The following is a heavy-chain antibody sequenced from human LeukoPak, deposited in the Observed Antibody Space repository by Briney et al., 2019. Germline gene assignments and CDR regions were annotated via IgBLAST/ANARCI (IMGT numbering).Heavy chain of an antibody. CDR2: VYYSGGT. V-gene: IGHV4-59*12. CDR1: GGSIISYY. CDR3: AREDAVSSDDAFDL. Sequence: SETLSLTCTVSGGSIISYYWSWIRQPPGKGLEWIGYVYYSGGTNYNPSLKSRLTISVDTSKNQFSLSLSAVTAADTAMYYCAREDAVSSDDAFDLWGQGTMVTVS. J-gene: IGHJ3*01. D-gene: IGHD6-19*01.